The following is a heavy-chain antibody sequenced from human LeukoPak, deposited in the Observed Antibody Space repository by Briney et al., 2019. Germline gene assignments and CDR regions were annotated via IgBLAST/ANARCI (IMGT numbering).Heavy chain of an antibody. CDR1: GFSLSTSGMC. V-gene: IGHV2-70*11. Sequence: SGPALVKPTQTLTLTCTFSGFSLSTSGMCVSWIRQPPGKALEWLARIDWDDDKYYSTSLKTRLTISKDTSKNQVVLTMTNVDPVDTATYYCARIRVATNSFDYWGQGTLVTVPS. J-gene: IGHJ4*02. CDR3: ARIRVATNSFDY. D-gene: IGHD5-12*01. CDR2: IDWDDDK.